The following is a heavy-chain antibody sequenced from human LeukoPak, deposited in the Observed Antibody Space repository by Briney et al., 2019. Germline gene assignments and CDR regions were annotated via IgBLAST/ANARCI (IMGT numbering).Heavy chain of an antibody. J-gene: IGHJ4*02. D-gene: IGHD6-19*01. CDR3: AREVSSGWYGDY. CDR1: GGSISSYY. CDR2: IYYSGST. Sequence: PSETLSLTCTVSGGSISSYYWSWIRQPPGKGLEWIGYIYYSGSTNYNPSLKSRVTISVDTSKNQFSLKLSSVTAADTAVYYCAREVSSGWYGDYWGQGTLVTVSS. V-gene: IGHV4-59*01.